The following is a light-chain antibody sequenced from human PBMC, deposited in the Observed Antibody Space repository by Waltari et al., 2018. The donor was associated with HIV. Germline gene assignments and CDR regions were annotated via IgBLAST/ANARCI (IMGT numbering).Light chain of an antibody. V-gene: IGKV4-1*01. CDR3: HQYASPPWT. Sequence: DIVMTQSPDSLAVYLGERATINCKSSQSVLYSPNNKNYLAWYQQKPGQPPRLLIYWASTRESGVPDRFSGSGSRTDFTLTISSLQAEDVAVYYCHQYASPPWTFGQGTKVEIK. CDR1: QSVLYSPNNKNY. CDR2: WAS. J-gene: IGKJ1*01.